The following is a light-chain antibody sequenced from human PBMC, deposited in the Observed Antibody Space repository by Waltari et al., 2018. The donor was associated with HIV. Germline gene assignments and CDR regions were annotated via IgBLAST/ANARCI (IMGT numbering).Light chain of an antibody. V-gene: IGLV1-40*03. CDR1: SSNIGAGFD. J-gene: IGLJ1*01. CDR2: ATT. Sequence: QSVLTQPPSVSGAPGQRVTISCSGNSSNIGAGFDVHWYQHLPGTAPKLLIYATTNRPSGVPDRFAGSKSGASASLAITGLQAEDEADYYCQSYDNSLTSYVFATGTRVTVL. CDR3: QSYDNSLTSYV.